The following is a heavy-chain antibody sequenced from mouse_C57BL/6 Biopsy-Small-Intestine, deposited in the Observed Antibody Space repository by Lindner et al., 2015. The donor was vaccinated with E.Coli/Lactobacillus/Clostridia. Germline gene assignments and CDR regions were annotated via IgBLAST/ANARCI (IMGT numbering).Heavy chain of an antibody. D-gene: IGHD1-1*01. CDR3: ARDSSSWYYYYYGMDV. Sequence: SVKVSCKASGYTFTSYGISWVRQAPGQGLEWMGWISAYNGNTNYAQKLQGRVTMTTDASTSTAYMELRSLRSDDTAVYYCARDSSSWYYYYYGMDVWGQGTTVTVSS. CDR1: GYTFTSYG. CDR2: ISAYNGNT. J-gene: IGHJ1*01. V-gene: IGHV1-81*01.